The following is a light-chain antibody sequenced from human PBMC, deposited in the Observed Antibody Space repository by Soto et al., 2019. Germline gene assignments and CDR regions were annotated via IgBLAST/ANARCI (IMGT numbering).Light chain of an antibody. CDR1: QSISSW. CDR2: KAS. V-gene: IGKV1-5*03. Sequence: DIQMTQSPSTLSAPVGDRVTITCRASQSISSWLAWYQQKPGTAPKLLIYKASSLQSGVPSRFSGSGSGTEFTLTISSLQPDDFATYYCQQYVTAFRSFGQGPKVDIK. J-gene: IGKJ1*01. CDR3: QQYVTAFRS.